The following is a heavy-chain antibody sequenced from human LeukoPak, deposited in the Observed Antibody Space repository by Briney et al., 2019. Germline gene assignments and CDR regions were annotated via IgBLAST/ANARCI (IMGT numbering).Heavy chain of an antibody. Sequence: SETLSLTCTASGGSISTYYWSWIRQPAGKGLEWIGRVYTGGNANYNPSLKSRVTMSLDTSKNQFSLKLSSVTAADSALYYCARVSKCSSSSCYASGAFDIWGQGTMVTVSS. V-gene: IGHV4-4*07. CDR3: ARVSKCSSSSCYASGAFDI. CDR2: VYTGGNA. J-gene: IGHJ3*02. CDR1: GGSISTYY. D-gene: IGHD2-2*01.